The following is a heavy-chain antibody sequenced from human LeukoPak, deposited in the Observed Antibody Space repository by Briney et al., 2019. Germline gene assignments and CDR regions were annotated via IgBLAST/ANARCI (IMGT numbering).Heavy chain of an antibody. Sequence: PSETLSLTCTVSGGSMSNYYWGWIRQPPGKGLEWIGYIYYSGSTSYNPSLKGRVTISVDTSSNQFSLKLSSVTAADTAIYYCARDKRGSCADYWGQGTLVTVSS. CDR1: GGSMSNYY. CDR2: IYYSGST. CDR3: ARDKRGSCADY. V-gene: IGHV4-59*01. D-gene: IGHD3-16*01. J-gene: IGHJ4*02.